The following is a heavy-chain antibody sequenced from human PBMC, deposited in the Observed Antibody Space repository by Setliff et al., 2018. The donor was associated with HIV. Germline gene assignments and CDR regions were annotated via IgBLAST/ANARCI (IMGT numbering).Heavy chain of an antibody. Sequence: VKVSCKASGTSFNIYAISWVRQAPGQGLEWMGGIIPMFGTTDYAQKFQGRITITTDESTTTAYMELSSLRSEDTAVYYCARYYYARRDGYNSYFDYWGQGTLVTVSS. J-gene: IGHJ4*02. V-gene: IGHV1-69*13. CDR1: GTSFNIYA. CDR3: ARYYYARRDGYNSYFDY. CDR2: IIPMFGTT. D-gene: IGHD3-10*01.